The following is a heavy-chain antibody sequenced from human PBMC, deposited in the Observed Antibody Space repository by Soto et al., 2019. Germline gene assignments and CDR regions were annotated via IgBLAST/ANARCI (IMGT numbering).Heavy chain of an antibody. CDR1: GFTFTSSA. CDR3: AAGTYDFWSGYTNLHGMDV. J-gene: IGHJ6*02. Sequence: GASVKVSCKASGFTFTSSAVQWVRQARGQRLEWIGWIDVGSGNTNYAQKFRERVTIPRDMSTSTAYMELSSLRSEDTAVYYCAAGTYDFWSGYTNLHGMDVWGQGTTVTVSS. D-gene: IGHD3-3*01. CDR2: IDVGSGNT. V-gene: IGHV1-58*01.